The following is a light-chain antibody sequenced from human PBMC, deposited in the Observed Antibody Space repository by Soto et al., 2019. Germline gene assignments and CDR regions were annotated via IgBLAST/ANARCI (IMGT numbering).Light chain of an antibody. CDR1: QSVSSS. Sequence: EIVMTQSPATLSVSPGERATLSCRASQSVSSSLAWYQQKPGQAPRLLIYGASTRATGIPARFSGSGSGTDFILTINSLQYEDVAVYYCQQYNNWWTFGQGTKVDSK. CDR3: QQYNNWWT. CDR2: GAS. J-gene: IGKJ1*01. V-gene: IGKV3-15*01.